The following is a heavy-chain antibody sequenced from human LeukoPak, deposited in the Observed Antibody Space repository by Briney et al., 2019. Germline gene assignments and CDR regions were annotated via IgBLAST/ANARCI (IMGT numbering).Heavy chain of an antibody. CDR1: GFTFSSYV. D-gene: IGHD1-26*01. CDR2: ISSDASST. V-gene: IGHV3-74*01. CDR3: ARAQMGAPTDY. Sequence: GGSLRLSCAASGFTFSSYVMYWVRQAPGKGLVWVSRISSDASSTIYADSVKGRFTISRDIAKNTLYLQMNSLRAEDTAAYYCARAQMGAPTDYWGQGTLVTVSS. J-gene: IGHJ4*02.